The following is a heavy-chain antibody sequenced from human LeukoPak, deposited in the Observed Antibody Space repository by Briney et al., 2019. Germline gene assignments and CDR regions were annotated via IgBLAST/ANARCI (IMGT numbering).Heavy chain of an antibody. CDR2: INHSGST. D-gene: IGHD6-13*01. V-gene: IGHV4-34*01. CDR3: ARGPRSSSWYWFDP. J-gene: IGHJ5*02. Sequence: GSLRLSCAASGFTFSDYYMSWIRQPPGKGLEWIGEINHSGSTNYNPSLKSRVTISVDTSKNQFSLKLSSVTAADTAVYYCARGPRSSSWYWFDPWGQGTLVTVSS. CDR1: GFTFSDYY.